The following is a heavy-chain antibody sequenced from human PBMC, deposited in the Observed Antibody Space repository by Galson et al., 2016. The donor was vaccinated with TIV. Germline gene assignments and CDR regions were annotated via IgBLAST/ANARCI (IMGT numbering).Heavy chain of an antibody. J-gene: IGHJ4*02. CDR3: AKVEDGAMLTYGGIIVLGGFHY. Sequence: SLRLSCAASGFTFGNSAMSWVRQAPGKGLEWVSVINDDGGRTDYANSVNGRLTISRDNSKNMIYLQMYKLRVEDTAVYYCAKVEDGAMLTYGGIIVLGGFHYWGQGSLVNVSS. D-gene: IGHD3-16*02. V-gene: IGHV3-23*01. CDR1: GFTFGNSA. CDR2: INDDGGRT.